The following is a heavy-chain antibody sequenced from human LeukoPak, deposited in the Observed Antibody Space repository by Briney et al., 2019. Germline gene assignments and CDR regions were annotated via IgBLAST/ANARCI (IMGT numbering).Heavy chain of an antibody. CDR3: AKSPALAASGFDY. CDR1: GFTFSIYP. D-gene: IGHD6-13*01. V-gene: IGHV3-23*01. Sequence: GGSLRLSCAASGFTFSIYPMSGVRHARGKGVEWGSSMSGSGCGTYSADSVKGLHTSCRDNAQNALYLQMKSRRPEDTAVYYCAKSPALAASGFDYWGQGTLVTVS. J-gene: IGHJ4*02. CDR2: MSGSGCGT.